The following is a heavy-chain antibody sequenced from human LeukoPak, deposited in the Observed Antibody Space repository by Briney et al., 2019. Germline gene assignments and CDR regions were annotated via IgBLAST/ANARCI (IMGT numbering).Heavy chain of an antibody. CDR3: ATVRDIVVGGGPYYFDY. D-gene: IGHD2-15*01. V-gene: IGHV3-23*01. J-gene: IGHJ4*02. CDR2: VSGSGGST. Sequence: GGSLRLSCAASGFTFSSNAMSWVRQAPGKGLEWVSTVSGSGGSTYYADSVKGRFTISRDNSKNTLYLQMNSLRAEDTAVYYCATVRDIVVGGGPYYFDYWGQGTLVTVSS. CDR1: GFTFSSNA.